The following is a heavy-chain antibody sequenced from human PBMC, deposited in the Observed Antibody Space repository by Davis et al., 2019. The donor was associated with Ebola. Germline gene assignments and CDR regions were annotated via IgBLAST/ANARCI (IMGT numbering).Heavy chain of an antibody. Sequence: GESLKISCAASGFTFSSYGMHWVRQAPGKGLEWVTVIWYDGSNKYYADSVKGRFTISRDNSKNTLYLQMNSLRAEDSAVYYCAKGSLYGSRSITAGVDVWGQGTTVTVSS. CDR2: IWYDGSNK. CDR3: AKGSLYGSRSITAGVDV. J-gene: IGHJ6*02. D-gene: IGHD4-17*01. V-gene: IGHV3-33*06. CDR1: GFTFSSYG.